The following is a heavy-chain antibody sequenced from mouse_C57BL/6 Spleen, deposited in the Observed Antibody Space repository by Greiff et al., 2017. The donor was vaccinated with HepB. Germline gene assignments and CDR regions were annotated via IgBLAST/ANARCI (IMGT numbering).Heavy chain of an antibody. D-gene: IGHD2-4*01. V-gene: IGHV5-9*01. J-gene: IGHJ3*01. CDR2: SSGGGGNT. Sequence: EVMLVESGGGLVKPGGSLKLSCAASGFTFSSYTMSWVRQTPEKRLEWVATSSGGGGNTYYPDSVKGRVTISRDNAKNTLYLQMSSLRSEDTAVYYCAREGNMITKDWLAYWGQGTLVTVSA. CDR1: GFTFSSYT. CDR3: AREGNMITKDWLAY.